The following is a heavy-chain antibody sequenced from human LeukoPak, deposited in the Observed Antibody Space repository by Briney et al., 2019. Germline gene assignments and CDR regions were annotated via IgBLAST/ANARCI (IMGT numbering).Heavy chain of an antibody. Sequence: ASVKVSCKASGYTFTSYDINWVRQATGQGLQWMGWMNPNSGNTGYAQKFQGRVTMTRNTSISTAYMELSSLRSEDTAVYYCAREFPRVPVVASNAFDIWGQGTMVTVSS. D-gene: IGHD2-2*01. V-gene: IGHV1-8*01. CDR2: MNPNSGNT. CDR1: GYTFTSYD. CDR3: AREFPRVPVVASNAFDI. J-gene: IGHJ3*02.